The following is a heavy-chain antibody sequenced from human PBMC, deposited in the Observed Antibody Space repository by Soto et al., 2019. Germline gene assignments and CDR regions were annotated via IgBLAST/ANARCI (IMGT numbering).Heavy chain of an antibody. D-gene: IGHD3-22*01. CDR1: GFTFSSYG. J-gene: IGHJ4*02. CDR3: AKCELTYYYDSSGYSFDY. CDR2: ISYDGSNK. V-gene: IGHV3-30*18. Sequence: QVQLVESGGGVVQPGRSLRLSCAASGFTFSSYGMHWVRQAPGKGLEWVAVISYDGSNKYYADSVKGRFTISRDNSKNTLYLQMNSLRAEDTSVYYCAKCELTYYYDSSGYSFDYWGQGTLVTVSS.